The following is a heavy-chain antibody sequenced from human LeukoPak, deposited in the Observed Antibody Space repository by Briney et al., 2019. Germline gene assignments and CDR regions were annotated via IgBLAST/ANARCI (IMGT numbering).Heavy chain of an antibody. CDR2: TYYSGST. D-gene: IGHD3-22*01. CDR1: GGSISSGDYY. J-gene: IGHJ4*02. V-gene: IGHV4-30-4*08. CDR3: ARVGYYYDSSGYYTYFDY. Sequence: SETLSLTCTVSGGSISSGDYYWSWIRQPPGKGLEWIGYTYYSGSTYYNPSLKSRVTISVDTSKNQFSLKLSSVTAADTAVYYCARVGYYYDSSGYYTYFDYWGQGTLVTVSS.